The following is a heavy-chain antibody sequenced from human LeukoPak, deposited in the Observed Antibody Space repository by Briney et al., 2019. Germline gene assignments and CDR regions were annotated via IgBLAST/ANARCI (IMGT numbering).Heavy chain of an antibody. CDR1: GFTFSSYW. V-gene: IGHV3-7*04. J-gene: IGHJ4*02. CDR3: VRGCSSTSCYPFDC. D-gene: IGHD2-2*01. Sequence: PGGSLRLSCAASGFTFSSYWMSWVRQAPGKGLEWVANIKQDGSEKYYVDSVKGRFTISRDNAKNSLYLQMNSLRAEDTAVYYCVRGCSSTSCYPFDCWGQGTLVTVSS. CDR2: IKQDGSEK.